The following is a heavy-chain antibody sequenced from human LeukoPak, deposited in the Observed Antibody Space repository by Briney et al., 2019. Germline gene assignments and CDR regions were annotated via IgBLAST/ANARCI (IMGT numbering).Heavy chain of an antibody. CDR1: GYTFTGYY. CDR3: ARGPYSGSQNFDY. D-gene: IGHD1-26*01. V-gene: IGHV1-8*02. Sequence: ASVKVSCKASGYTFTGYYMHWVRQAPGQGLEWMGWMNPNSGNTGYAQKFQGRVTMTRNTSISTAYMELSSLRSEDTAVYYCARGPYSGSQNFDYWGQGTLVTVSS. CDR2: MNPNSGNT. J-gene: IGHJ4*02.